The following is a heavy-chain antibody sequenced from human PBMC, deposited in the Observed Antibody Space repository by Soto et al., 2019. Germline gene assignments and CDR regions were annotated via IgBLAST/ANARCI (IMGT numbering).Heavy chain of an antibody. CDR2: ISYDGSKK. CDR3: AKDLRYDILTGDYMGVGAFDI. CDR1: GFTFSSYA. J-gene: IGHJ3*02. V-gene: IGHV3-30*09. Sequence: QVQLVESGGGVVQPGRSLRLSCAASGFTFSSYAMHWVRQAPGKGLEWVAVISYDGSKKFYTGPLKGRFAISRDNSADILYLQMNSLRDEDTAVYYCAKDLRYDILTGDYMGVGAFDIWGQGTMVTVSS. D-gene: IGHD3-9*01.